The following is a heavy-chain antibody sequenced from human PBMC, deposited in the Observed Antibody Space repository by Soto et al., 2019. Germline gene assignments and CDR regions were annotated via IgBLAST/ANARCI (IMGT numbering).Heavy chain of an antibody. CDR3: ARDLGWAFDC. CDR2: IGGGGRLI. V-gene: IGHV3-48*02. Sequence: EVQLVESGGGLVQRGGSLRLSCAASGFTFSSFSMNWVRQAPGRGLEWISYIGGGGRLISYADSVKGRFAISRDNAQISLYLQMDSLSDEDTAVYYCARDLGWAFDCWGQGTLVTVSS. CDR1: GFTFSSFS. D-gene: IGHD6-19*01. J-gene: IGHJ4*02.